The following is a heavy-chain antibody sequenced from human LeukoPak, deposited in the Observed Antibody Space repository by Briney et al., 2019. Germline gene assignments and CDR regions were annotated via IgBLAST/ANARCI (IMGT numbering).Heavy chain of an antibody. D-gene: IGHD6-6*01. CDR1: GGSFSGYY. Sequence: SETLSLTCAVYGGSFSGYYWSWIRQPPGKGLEWIGEINHSGSTNYNPSLKSRVTISVDTSKNQFSLKLSSVTAADTAVYYCAIRRYSSSPGLVDYWGQGTLVTVSS. CDR3: AIRRYSSSPGLVDY. V-gene: IGHV4-34*01. J-gene: IGHJ4*02. CDR2: INHSGST.